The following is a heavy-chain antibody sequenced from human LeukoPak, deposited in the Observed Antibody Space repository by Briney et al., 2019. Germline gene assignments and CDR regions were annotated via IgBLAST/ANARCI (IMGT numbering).Heavy chain of an antibody. CDR3: ARARYYYYMDA. V-gene: IGHV4-61*08. CDR2: IYYSGST. CDR1: GNSISSGDNY. Sequence: PSQTLSLTCTVSGNSISSGDNYWSWIRQPPGKGLEWIGYIYYSGSTNYNPSLKSRVTISVDTSKNQFSLKLSSVTAADTAVYYCARARYYYYMDAWGKGTTVTISS. J-gene: IGHJ6*03.